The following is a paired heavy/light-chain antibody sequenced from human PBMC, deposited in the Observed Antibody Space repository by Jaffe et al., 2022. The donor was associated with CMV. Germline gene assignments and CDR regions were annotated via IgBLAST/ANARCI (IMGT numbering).Light chain of an antibody. J-gene: IGLJ3*02. CDR1: SLRSYY. Sequence: SCELTQDPAVSVALGQTVKITCQGDSLRSYYASWYQQKPGQAPVLLIYGKDNRPSGIPDRFSGSISGNTASLTITGAQAEDEADYYCNSRDSSGNQPLWVFGGGTKLTVL. V-gene: IGLV3-19*01. CDR3: NSRDSSGNQPLWV. CDR2: GKD.
Heavy chain of an antibody. V-gene: IGHV3-11*01. CDR1: GFTVSDHY. Sequence: QVQLVESGGGLVKPGGSLRLSCTAPGFTVSDHYMSWIRQAPGKGLEWVSYISRSGTIIEYADSVKGRFTISRDNAKNSLYLQLNSLRAEDTAVYYCVRAPDYYDSSGYAEQFDYWGLGTLVTVSS. CDR3: VRAPDYYDSSGYAEQFDY. J-gene: IGHJ4*02. CDR2: ISRSGTII. D-gene: IGHD3-22*01.